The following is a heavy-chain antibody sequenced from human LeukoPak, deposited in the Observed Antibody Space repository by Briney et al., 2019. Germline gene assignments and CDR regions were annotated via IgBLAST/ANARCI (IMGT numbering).Heavy chain of an antibody. D-gene: IGHD4-23*01. V-gene: IGHV3-30*04. CDR1: GFTFSSYA. J-gene: IGHJ4*02. Sequence: PGRSLRLSCAASGFTFSSYAMHWVRQAPGKGLEWVAVISYDGSNKYYADSVKGRFTISRDNSKNTLYLQMNSLRAEDTAVYYCAKDLAVVPRYYFDYWGQGTLVTVSS. CDR3: AKDLAVVPRYYFDY. CDR2: ISYDGSNK.